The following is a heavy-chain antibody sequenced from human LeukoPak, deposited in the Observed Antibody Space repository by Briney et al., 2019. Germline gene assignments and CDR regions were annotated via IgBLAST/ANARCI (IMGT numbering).Heavy chain of an antibody. CDR1: GYTFTSYD. J-gene: IGHJ4*02. CDR3: ARVMVRGVPQLGY. D-gene: IGHD3-10*01. Sequence: GASVKVSCKASGYTFTSYDINWVRQATGQGLEWMGWMNPNSGNTGYAQKFQGRVTMTRNTSTSTAYMEVSSLRSEDTAVYYCARVMVRGVPQLGYWGQGTLVTVSS. CDR2: MNPNSGNT. V-gene: IGHV1-8*01.